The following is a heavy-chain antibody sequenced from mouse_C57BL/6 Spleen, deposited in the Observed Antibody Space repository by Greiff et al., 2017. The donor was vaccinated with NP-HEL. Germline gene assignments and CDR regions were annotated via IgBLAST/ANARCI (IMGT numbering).Heavy chain of an antibody. CDR2: IYPGSGST. CDR1: GYTFTSYW. V-gene: IGHV1-55*01. CDR3: ARIPSFTGYAMCD. Sequence: VQLQQPGAELVKPGASVKMSCKASGYTFTSYWITWVKQRPGQGLEWLGVIYPGSGSTNYNEKFKSKATLTVDTSSRTAYMQLSSLTSEDAAVYYCARIPSFTGYAMCDGGQGTSVTVAS. D-gene: IGHD1-1*01. J-gene: IGHJ4*01.